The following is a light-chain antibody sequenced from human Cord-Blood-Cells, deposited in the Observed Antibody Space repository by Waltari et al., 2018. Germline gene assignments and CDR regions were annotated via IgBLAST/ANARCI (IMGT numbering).Light chain of an antibody. CDR1: SSDVGSYNL. V-gene: IGLV2-23*01. J-gene: IGLJ3*02. CDR3: CSYAGSFWV. CDR2: EGS. Sequence: QSALTQPASVSGSPGQSITISCTGTSSDVGSYNLVSWYQQHPGKAPKLMIYEGSKLPSGVSNRFSGSKSGNTASLTISGRQAEDEADYYCCSYAGSFWVFGGGTKLTVL.